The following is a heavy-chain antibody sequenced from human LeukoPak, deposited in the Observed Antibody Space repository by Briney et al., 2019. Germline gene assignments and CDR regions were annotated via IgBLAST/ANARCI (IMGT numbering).Heavy chain of an antibody. D-gene: IGHD3-10*01. J-gene: IGHJ6*02. CDR1: GFTFSSYA. CDR2: ISGSGGST. Sequence: GGSLRLSCAASGFTFSSYAMSWVRQAPGKGLEWVSAISGSGGSTYYADSVKGRFTISRDNSKNTLYLQMNSLRAEDTAVYYCARDARDVLLYYYGMDVWGQGTTVTVSS. V-gene: IGHV3-23*01. CDR3: ARDARDVLLYYYGMDV.